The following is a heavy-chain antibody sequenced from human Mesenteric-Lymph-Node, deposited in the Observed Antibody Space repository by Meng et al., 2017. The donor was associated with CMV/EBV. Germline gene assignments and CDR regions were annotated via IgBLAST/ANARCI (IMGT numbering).Heavy chain of an antibody. V-gene: IGHV3-21*01. CDR2: ISRSGSSI. Sequence: GESLKISCAASGFSFSSYNMNWVRQLPGKGLEWVSFISRSGSSIYYADSVKGRFTISRDNAKNTLYLQMNSLRAEDTAVYYCAKDGGYSSGWYFFDYWGQGTLVTVSS. J-gene: IGHJ4*02. CDR1: GFSFSSYN. D-gene: IGHD6-19*01. CDR3: AKDGGYSSGWYFFDY.